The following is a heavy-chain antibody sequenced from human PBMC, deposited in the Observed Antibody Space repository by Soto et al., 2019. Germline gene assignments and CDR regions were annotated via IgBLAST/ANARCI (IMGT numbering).Heavy chain of an antibody. J-gene: IGHJ4*02. CDR1: GFTFSSYA. CDR2: ISGSGGST. D-gene: IGHD2-15*01. CDR3: AKEGYCSGGSCYFDY. Sequence: GGSLRLSCAASGFTFSSYAMSWVRQAPGKGLEWVSAISGSGGSTYYADSVKGRFTISRDNPKNTLYLQMNSLRAEDTAVYYCAKEGYCSGGSCYFDYWGQGTLVTVSS. V-gene: IGHV3-23*01.